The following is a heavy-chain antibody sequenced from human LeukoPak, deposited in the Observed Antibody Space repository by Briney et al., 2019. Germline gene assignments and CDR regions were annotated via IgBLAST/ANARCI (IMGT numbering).Heavy chain of an antibody. CDR3: ARGAVRDS. CDR2: INCKDGGT. V-gene: IGHV1-2*06. D-gene: IGHD6-6*01. J-gene: IGHJ4*02. CDR1: GYTFTGYY. Sequence: GASVKVSCKASGYTFTGYYIHWIRQAPGQGLEWMGRINCKDGGTNYTQKFQSRVAMTRDTSINTAYLELSSLISDDTAVYYCARGAVRDSWGQGTLIVVSS.